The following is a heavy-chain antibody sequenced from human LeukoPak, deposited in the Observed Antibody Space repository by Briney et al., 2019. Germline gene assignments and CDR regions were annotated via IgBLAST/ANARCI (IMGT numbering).Heavy chain of an antibody. CDR2: IYHSGST. CDR1: GGSITSGNY. D-gene: IGHD3-10*01. J-gene: IGHJ4*02. Sequence: PSGTLSLTCAVSGGSITSGNYWSWVRQPPGKGLEWVGEIYHSGSTNYNPSLKSRVTISVDKSKNQFSLKLSSVTAADTAVYYCGRGGSGTSPYYFDYWGQGTLVTVSS. CDR3: GRGGSGTSPYYFDY. V-gene: IGHV4-4*02.